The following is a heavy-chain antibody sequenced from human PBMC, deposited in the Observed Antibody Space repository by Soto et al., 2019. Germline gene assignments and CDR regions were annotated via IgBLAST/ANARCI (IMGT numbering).Heavy chain of an antibody. CDR1: GFTFSSYS. V-gene: IGHV3-21*01. CDR2: ISSSSSYI. D-gene: IGHD3-22*01. J-gene: IGHJ6*02. Sequence: PGGSLRLSCAASGFTFSSYSMNWVRQAPGKGLEWVSSISSSSSYIYYADSVKGRFTISRDNAKNSLYLQMNSLRAEDTAVYYCARDNPNYYDSLLFYYYYGMDVWGQGTTVTVSS. CDR3: ARDNPNYYDSLLFYYYYGMDV.